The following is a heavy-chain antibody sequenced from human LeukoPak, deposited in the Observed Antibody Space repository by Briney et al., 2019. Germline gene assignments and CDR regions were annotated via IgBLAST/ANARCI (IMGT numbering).Heavy chain of an antibody. D-gene: IGHD1-26*01. CDR1: GGSISNYY. Sequence: SETLSLTCTVSGGSISNYYWSWIRQPPGQGLEWIVYIFYSGSTNYNPSLKSRVTISVDTSKNQFSLQLSSVTAADTAVYYCARGYSGSYYGVWGQGTLVTVS. V-gene: IGHV4-59*01. CDR3: ARGYSGSYYGV. J-gene: IGHJ4*02. CDR2: IFYSGST.